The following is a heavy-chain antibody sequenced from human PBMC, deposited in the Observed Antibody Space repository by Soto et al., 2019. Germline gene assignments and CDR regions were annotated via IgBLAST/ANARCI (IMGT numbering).Heavy chain of an antibody. J-gene: IGHJ5*01. CDR3: AKGGDYDS. CDR2: IVSDGSRK. Sequence: ESGGGVVQPGRSLRLSCVASGFTFSNYGINWVRQAPGKGLEWVALIVSDGSRKFYADSVKGRFTISRDNSKNTLFLQMTSLTVEDSGVYYCAKGGDYDSWGQGTPVTVSS. CDR1: GFTFSNYG. V-gene: IGHV3-30*18. D-gene: IGHD4-17*01.